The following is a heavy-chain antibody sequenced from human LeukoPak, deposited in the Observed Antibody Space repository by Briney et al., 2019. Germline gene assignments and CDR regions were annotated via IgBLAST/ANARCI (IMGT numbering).Heavy chain of an antibody. CDR2: INHSGST. CDR1: GGSFSGYY. D-gene: IGHD3-9*01. J-gene: IGHJ6*03. V-gene: IGHV4-34*01. CDR3: AREPIGVTGSHFYYYYYMDV. Sequence: PSETLSLTCAVYGGSFSGYYWSWIRQPPGKGLEWIGEINHSGSTNYNPSLKSRVTISVDTSKNQFSLKLSSVTAADTAVYYCAREPIGVTGSHFYYYYYMDVWGKGTTVTVSS.